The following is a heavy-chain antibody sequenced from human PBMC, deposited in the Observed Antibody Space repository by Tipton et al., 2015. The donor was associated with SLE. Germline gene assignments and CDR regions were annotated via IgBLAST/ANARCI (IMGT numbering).Heavy chain of an antibody. D-gene: IGHD3/OR15-3a*01. CDR3: ARVWTSGPPDYYYYGMDV. CDR2: IYYSGIT. J-gene: IGHJ6*02. V-gene: IGHV4-31*03. CDR1: GASISSSGYY. Sequence: TLSLTCTLSGASISSSGYYWSWVRQHPGKGLEWMGYIYYSGITYYNPSLKSRVTISADKSKNQFPLTLSSVTAADTAVYYCARVWTSGPPDYYYYGMDVWGQGTTVTISS.